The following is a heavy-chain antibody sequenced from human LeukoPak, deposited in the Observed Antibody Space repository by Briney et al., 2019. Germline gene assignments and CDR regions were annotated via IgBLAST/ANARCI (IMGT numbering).Heavy chain of an antibody. J-gene: IGHJ6*02. Sequence: PSETLSLTCTVSGGSISSYYWSWIRQPAGKGLEWIGRIYTSGSTNYNPSLKSRVTMSVDTSKNQFSLKLSSVTAADTAVYYCAREVVVPAAPIKGFMDVWGQGTTVTVSS. CDR1: GGSISSYY. D-gene: IGHD2-2*01. CDR2: IYTSGST. V-gene: IGHV4-4*07. CDR3: AREVVVPAAPIKGFMDV.